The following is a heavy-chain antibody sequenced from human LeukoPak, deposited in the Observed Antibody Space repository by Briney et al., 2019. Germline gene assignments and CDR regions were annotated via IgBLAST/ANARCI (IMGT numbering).Heavy chain of an antibody. D-gene: IGHD3-16*02. J-gene: IGHJ4*02. V-gene: IGHV4-59*08. CDR2: IHYSGST. Sequence: SETLSLTCTVSGGSISNYYWSWIRQPPGKGLEWIGYIHYSGSTSYNPSLKSRVTISEDTSKNQFSLKLSSVTAADTAVYYCPRPLISSYRYTFDFWGQGTLVTVSS. CDR1: GGSISNYY. CDR3: PRPLISSYRYTFDF.